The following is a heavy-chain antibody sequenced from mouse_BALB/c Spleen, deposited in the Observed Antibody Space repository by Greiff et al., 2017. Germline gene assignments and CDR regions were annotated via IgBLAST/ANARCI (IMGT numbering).Heavy chain of an antibody. V-gene: IGHV5-6-4*01. CDR2: ISSGGSYT. Sequence: EVKLVESGGGLVKPGGSLKLSCAASGFTFSSYTMSWVRQTPEKRLEWVATISSGGSYTYYPDSVKGRFTISRDNAKNTLYLQMSSLKSEDTAMYYCTSAATAYWGQGTLVTVSA. J-gene: IGHJ3*01. CDR3: TSAATAY. CDR1: GFTFSSYT. D-gene: IGHD1-2*01.